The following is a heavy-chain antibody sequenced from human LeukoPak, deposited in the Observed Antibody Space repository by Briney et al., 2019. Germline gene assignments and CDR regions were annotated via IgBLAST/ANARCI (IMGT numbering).Heavy chain of an antibody. CDR2: IYYSGST. J-gene: IGHJ5*02. V-gene: IGHV4-59*04. CDR1: GGSVSSYY. Sequence: SETLSLTCTVSGGSVSSYYWSWIRQPPGKGLEWIGYIYYSGSTYYNPSLKSRVTISVDTSKNQFSLKLSSVTAADTAVYYCASNTIAFSGGHIGWFDPWGQGTLVTVSS. D-gene: IGHD3-3*01. CDR3: ASNTIAFSGGHIGWFDP.